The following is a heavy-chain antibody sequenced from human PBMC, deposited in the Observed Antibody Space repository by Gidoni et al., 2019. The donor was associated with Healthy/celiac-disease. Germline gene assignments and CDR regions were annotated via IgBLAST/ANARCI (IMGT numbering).Heavy chain of an antibody. CDR3: ARAFDRGYFDY. CDR1: GFTFSNYG. J-gene: IGHJ4*02. D-gene: IGHD3-9*01. Sequence: QVQLVESGGGVVQPGRSLRLSCAASGFTFSNYGMHWVRQAPGKGLEWVAVIWYDGSNKYYADSVKGRFTISRDNSKNTLYLQMNSLRAEDTAVYYCARAFDRGYFDYWGQGTLVTVSS. CDR2: IWYDGSNK. V-gene: IGHV3-33*01.